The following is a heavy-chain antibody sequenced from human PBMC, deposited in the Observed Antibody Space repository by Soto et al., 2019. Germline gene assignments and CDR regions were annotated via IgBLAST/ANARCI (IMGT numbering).Heavy chain of an antibody. CDR3: ARGRWGVVVTAELIDY. J-gene: IGHJ4*02. CDR1: GFTFSSYA. Sequence: QVQLVESGGGVVQPGRSLRLSCAASGFTFSSYAMHWVRQAPGKGLEWVAVISYDGSNKYYADSVKGRFTISRVNSKNTLYLQMNSLRAEDTAVYYCARGRWGVVVTAELIDYCGQGTLVTVSS. CDR2: ISYDGSNK. D-gene: IGHD2-21*02. V-gene: IGHV3-30-3*01.